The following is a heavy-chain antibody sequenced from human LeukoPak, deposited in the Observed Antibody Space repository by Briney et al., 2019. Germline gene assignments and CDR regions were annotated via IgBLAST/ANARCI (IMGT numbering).Heavy chain of an antibody. CDR2: IYYSGST. V-gene: IGHV4-30-4*08. CDR1: GGSISSGDYY. Sequence: SETLSLTCTVSGGSISSGDYYWSWIRQSPGKGLEWIGYIYYSGSTYYNPSLKSRVTISVDTSKNQFSLKLSSVTAADTAVYYCARELSVVVPAATFDYFDYWGQGTLVTVSS. D-gene: IGHD2-2*01. CDR3: ARELSVVVPAATFDYFDY. J-gene: IGHJ4*02.